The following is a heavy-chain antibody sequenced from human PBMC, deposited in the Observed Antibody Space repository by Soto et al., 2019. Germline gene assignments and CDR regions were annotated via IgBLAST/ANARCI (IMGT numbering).Heavy chain of an antibody. V-gene: IGHV1-2*02. CDR1: GYTFTGYY. CDR2: INPNSGDT. D-gene: IGHD2-15*01. J-gene: IGHJ6*02. Sequence: QVQLVQSGAEVKKPGASVKVSCKASGYTFTGYYMHWVRQAPGQGLEWMGWINPNSGDTNYAQKFQGRVTMTRDTSISTAYMELSRLRSDDTAVYYCARDPAGDDIVVVVAAHYYGMDVWGQGTTVTVSS. CDR3: ARDPAGDDIVVVVAAHYYGMDV.